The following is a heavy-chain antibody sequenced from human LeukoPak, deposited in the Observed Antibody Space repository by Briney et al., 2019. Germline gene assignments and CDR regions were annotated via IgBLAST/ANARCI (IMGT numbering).Heavy chain of an antibody. D-gene: IGHD1-26*01. J-gene: IGHJ4*02. CDR1: GYTFTSNW. V-gene: IGHV5-51*01. CDR3: AREGTTSGYYDY. CDR2: IYPGDSDT. Sequence: GESLQISSKGSGYTFTSNWIAWVRQMPGKGLEWMGIIYPGDSDTRYGPSFQGQVTISVDKSISTAYLQWSSLKASDSAMYYCAREGTTSGYYDYWGQGTQVTVSS.